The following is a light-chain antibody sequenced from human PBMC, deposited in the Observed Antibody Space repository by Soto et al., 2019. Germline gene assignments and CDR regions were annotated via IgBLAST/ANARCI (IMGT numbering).Light chain of an antibody. CDR3: SSYTSSRTPYV. Sequence: QPVLTQPASVSGSPGQSITISCTGTSSDVGGYNYVSWYQQHPGKAPKLMIYEVSNRPSGVSNRFSGSKSGNTASLTISGLQAEDEADYYCSSYTSSRTPYVVGTGTKLTVL. J-gene: IGLJ1*01. CDR1: SSDVGGYNY. CDR2: EVS. V-gene: IGLV2-14*01.